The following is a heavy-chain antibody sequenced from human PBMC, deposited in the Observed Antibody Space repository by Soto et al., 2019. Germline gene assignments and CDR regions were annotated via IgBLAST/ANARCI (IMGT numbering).Heavy chain of an antibody. CDR2: ISGSGGST. Sequence: SGGSLRLSCAASGFTFSSYAMSWVRQAPGKGLEWVSAISGSGGSTYYADSVKGRFTISRDNSKNTLYLQMNSLRAEDTAVYYCAKGDILTGYYGYYFDYWGQGTLVTVSS. V-gene: IGHV3-23*01. CDR1: GFTFSSYA. D-gene: IGHD3-9*01. J-gene: IGHJ4*02. CDR3: AKGDILTGYYGYYFDY.